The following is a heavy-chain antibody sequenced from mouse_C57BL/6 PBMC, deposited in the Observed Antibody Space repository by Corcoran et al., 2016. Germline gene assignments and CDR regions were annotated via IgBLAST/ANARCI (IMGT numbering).Heavy chain of an antibody. V-gene: IGHV9-3*01. CDR3: AREGSWFAY. J-gene: IGHJ3*01. CDR1: GYTFTTYG. CDR2: INTYSGVP. Sequence: QIQLVQSGPELKKPGETVKISCKASGYTFTTYGMSWVKQAPGKGLKWMGWINTYSGVPTYADDFKGRFAFSLETSASTAYLQINNLKNEDTATYFCAREGSWFAYWGQGTLVTVSA.